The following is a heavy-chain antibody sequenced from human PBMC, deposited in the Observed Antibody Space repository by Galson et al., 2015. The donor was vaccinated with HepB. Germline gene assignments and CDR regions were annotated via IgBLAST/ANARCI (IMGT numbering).Heavy chain of an antibody. J-gene: IGHJ4*02. V-gene: IGHV3-30*02. CDR1: GFTFSSYG. Sequence: SLRLSCAASGFTFSSYGMHWVRQAPGKGLEWVAFIRYDGSNKYYADSVKGRFTTSRDNSKNTLYLQMNSLRAEDTAVYYCAKDSPPRDIVVVTATAYYFDYWGQGTLVTVSS. CDR2: IRYDGSNK. D-gene: IGHD2-21*02. CDR3: AKDSPPRDIVVVTATAYYFDY.